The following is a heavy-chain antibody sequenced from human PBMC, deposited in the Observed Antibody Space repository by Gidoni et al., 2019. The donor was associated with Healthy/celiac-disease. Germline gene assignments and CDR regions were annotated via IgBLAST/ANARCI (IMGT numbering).Heavy chain of an antibody. CDR1: GGPISSYY. Sequence: QVQLQESGPGLVKPSETLSLTCTVSGGPISSYYWSWIRQPPGKGLEWIGYIYYSGSTNYNPSLKSRVTISVDTSKNQFSLKLSSVTAADTAVYYCARDLQVGFQDAFDIWGQGTMVTVSS. CDR3: ARDLQVGFQDAFDI. CDR2: IYYSGST. J-gene: IGHJ3*02. V-gene: IGHV4-59*01.